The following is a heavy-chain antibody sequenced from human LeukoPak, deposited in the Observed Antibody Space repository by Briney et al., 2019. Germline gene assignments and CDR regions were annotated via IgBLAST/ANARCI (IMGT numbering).Heavy chain of an antibody. CDR3: ATDRGWRTSGYYLYYFEY. D-gene: IGHD3-3*01. Sequence: GGSLRLSCAASGFLFTNYFMSWVRQAPGKGLEWVASIKHDGSEKYYVHSVRGRFTISRDNTMNSLYLQMSSLRAEDTAVYYCATDRGWRTSGYYLYYFEYWGQGTLVTYSS. J-gene: IGHJ4*02. CDR2: IKHDGSEK. V-gene: IGHV3-7*01. CDR1: GFLFTNYF.